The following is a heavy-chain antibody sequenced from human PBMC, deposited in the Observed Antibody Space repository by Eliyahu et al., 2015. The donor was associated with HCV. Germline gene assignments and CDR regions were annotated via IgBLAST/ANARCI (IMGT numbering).Heavy chain of an antibody. CDR1: GFTFSSYA. J-gene: IGHJ3*01. D-gene: IGHD3-3*01. Sequence: QVQLVESGGGVVQPGRSLRLSCAASGFTFSSYAMXWVRQAPGKGLEWVAAISFDARIKYYADSVRGRFTLSRDNSKNTLYLQMNSLRAEDTAVYYCARDWAPQGGGSGWFFDVFDFWGQGTMVTVSS. CDR2: ISFDARIK. V-gene: IGHV3-30*04. CDR3: ARDWAPQGGGSGWFFDVFDF.